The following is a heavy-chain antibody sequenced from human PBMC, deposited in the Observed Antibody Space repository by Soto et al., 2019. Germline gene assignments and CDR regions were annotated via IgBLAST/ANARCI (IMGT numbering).Heavy chain of an antibody. CDR2: IYYSGST. V-gene: IGHV4-59*08. CDR3: ASLYYDFWSGYYTFDP. Sequence: SETLSLTCTVSGGSISSYYWSWIRQPPGKGLEWIGYIYYSGSTNYNPSLKSRVTISVDTSKNQFSLKLSSVTAADTAVYYCASLYYDFWSGYYTFDPWGQGTLVTVSS. J-gene: IGHJ5*02. CDR1: GGSISSYY. D-gene: IGHD3-3*01.